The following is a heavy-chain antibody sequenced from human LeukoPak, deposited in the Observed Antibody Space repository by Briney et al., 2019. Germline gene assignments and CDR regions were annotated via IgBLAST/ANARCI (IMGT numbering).Heavy chain of an antibody. Sequence: GGSLRLSCAASGFTFTTFGIHWVRQAPGKGLEWVAAISPHGDIEYYTDSVKGRFTISRDNSKNMIYLQMNSLRGEDSAVYYCAKINNNDDYWGQGNLVTVSS. V-gene: IGHV3-30*18. J-gene: IGHJ4*02. CDR2: ISPHGDIE. D-gene: IGHD1/OR15-1a*01. CDR3: AKINNNDDY. CDR1: GFTFTTFG.